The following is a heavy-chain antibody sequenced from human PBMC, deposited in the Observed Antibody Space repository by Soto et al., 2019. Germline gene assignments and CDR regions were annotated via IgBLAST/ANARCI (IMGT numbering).Heavy chain of an antibody. CDR2: IDWDDDK. CDR3: ARFRTQLREIDY. D-gene: IGHD2-21*01. CDR1: GFSLSTSGMC. V-gene: IGHV2-70*11. J-gene: IGHJ4*02. Sequence: SGPTLVNPTQSLTLTCTFSGFSLSTSGMCVSWIRQPPGKALEWLARIDWDDDKYYSTSLKTRLTISKDTTKNQVVLTMTNMDPVDTATYYCARFRTQLREIDYWGQGTLVTVS.